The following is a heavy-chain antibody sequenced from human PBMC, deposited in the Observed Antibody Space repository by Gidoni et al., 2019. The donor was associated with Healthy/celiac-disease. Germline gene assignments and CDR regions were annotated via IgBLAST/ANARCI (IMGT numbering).Heavy chain of an antibody. CDR2: INSDGSST. D-gene: IGHD6-19*01. V-gene: IGHV3-74*01. CDR1: GFTFSSYC. CDR3: ARELAGMAGGGYYYGMDV. Sequence: EVQLVESGGGLVQPGGSLRLSCAASGFTFSSYCMHWVRQAPGKGLVWVSRINSDGSSTSYADSVKGRVTISRDNAKKTLYRQRNRLRAEDTAVYYCARELAGMAGGGYYYGMDVWGQGTTVTVSS. J-gene: IGHJ6*02.